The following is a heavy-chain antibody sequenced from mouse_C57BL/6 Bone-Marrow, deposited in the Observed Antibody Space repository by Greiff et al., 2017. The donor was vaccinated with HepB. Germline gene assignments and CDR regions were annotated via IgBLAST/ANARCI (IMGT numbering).Heavy chain of an antibody. CDR3: ALNYYGSSLYAMDD. Sequence: EVQLQQSGPELVKPGASVKISCKASGYTFTDYYMNWVKQSHGKSLEWIGDINPNNGGTSYNQKFKGKATLTVDKSSSTAYMELRSLTSEDSAVYYCALNYYGSSLYAMDDWGQGTSVTVSS. CDR2: INPNNGGT. V-gene: IGHV1-26*01. J-gene: IGHJ4*01. D-gene: IGHD1-1*01. CDR1: GYTFTDYY.